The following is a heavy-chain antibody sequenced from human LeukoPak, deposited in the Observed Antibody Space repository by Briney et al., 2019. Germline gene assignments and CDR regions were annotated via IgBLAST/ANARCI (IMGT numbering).Heavy chain of an antibody. J-gene: IGHJ5*02. CDR3: ARGFDVCSTSCYRVYNWFDP. V-gene: IGHV4-34*01. D-gene: IGHD2-2*02. CDR1: GGSFSGYY. Sequence: SETLSLTCAVYGGSFSGYYWSWIRQPPGKGLEWIGEINHSGSTNYTPSLKSRVTISVDTSKNQFSLKLSSVTAADTAVYYCARGFDVCSTSCYRVYNWFDPWGQGTLVTVSS. CDR2: INHSGST.